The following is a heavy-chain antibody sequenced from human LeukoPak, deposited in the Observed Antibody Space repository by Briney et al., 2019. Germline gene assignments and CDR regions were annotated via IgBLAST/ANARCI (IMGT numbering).Heavy chain of an antibody. J-gene: IGHJ4*02. Sequence: GGSLRLSCAASGFTFSSYSMNWVRQAPGKGLEWVSSISSSSSYIYYADSVKGRFTISRDNSKNTLYLQMNSLRAEDTAVYYCAKEVLRSGSYRSPDYWGQGTLVTVSS. D-gene: IGHD1-26*01. CDR2: ISSSSSYI. V-gene: IGHV3-21*04. CDR3: AKEVLRSGSYRSPDY. CDR1: GFTFSSYS.